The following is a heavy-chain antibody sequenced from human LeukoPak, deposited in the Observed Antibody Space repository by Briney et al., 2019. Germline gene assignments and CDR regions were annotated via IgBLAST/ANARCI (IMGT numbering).Heavy chain of an antibody. V-gene: IGHV3-49*03. CDR2: IRSKAYGGTT. J-gene: IGHJ4*02. D-gene: IGHD2-21*02. CDR1: GFTFGDYA. Sequence: GGSLRLSCTASGFTFGDYAMSWFRQAPGKGLEWVGFIRSKAYGGTTEYAASVKGRFTISRDDSKSIAYLQMNSLKTEDTAVYYCTRVEEYCGGDCYAAGDYWGQGTLVTVSS. CDR3: TRVEEYCGGDCYAAGDY.